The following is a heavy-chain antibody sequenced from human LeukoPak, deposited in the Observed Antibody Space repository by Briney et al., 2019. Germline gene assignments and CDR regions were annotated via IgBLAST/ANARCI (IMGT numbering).Heavy chain of an antibody. J-gene: IGHJ4*02. Sequence: GGSLRLSCAASGFSFSVYWMHWVRHAPGKGPVWVSRIKTDGSITDYADFVKGRFTISRDNAKNTLYLQMNSLRAEDTALYYCAKGYRKGRWLPLDYWGQGTLVTVSS. V-gene: IGHV3-74*01. CDR1: GFSFSVYW. CDR3: AKGYRKGRWLPLDY. D-gene: IGHD5-24*01. CDR2: IKTDGSIT.